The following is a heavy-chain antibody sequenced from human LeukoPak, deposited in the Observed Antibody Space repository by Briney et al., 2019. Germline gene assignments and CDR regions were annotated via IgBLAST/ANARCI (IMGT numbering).Heavy chain of an antibody. CDR2: ISGSGGST. CDR3: AKGLAATGY. V-gene: IGHV3-23*01. Sequence: GGSLRLSCAASGFTFSNYWMHWVRQAPGKGLEWVSAISGSGGSTYYADSVKGRFTISRDNSKNTLYLQMNSLRAEDTAVYYCAKGLAATGYWGQGTLVTVSS. D-gene: IGHD2-15*01. J-gene: IGHJ4*02. CDR1: GFTFSNYW.